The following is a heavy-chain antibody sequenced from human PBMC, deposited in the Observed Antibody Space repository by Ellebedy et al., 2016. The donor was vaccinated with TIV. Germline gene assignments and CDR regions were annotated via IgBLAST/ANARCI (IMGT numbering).Heavy chain of an antibody. J-gene: IGHJ4*02. CDR1: GGSISSSSYY. CDR2: IYYSGST. CDR3: ARTVTEWGGNYFDY. Sequence: SETLSLTCTVSGGSISSSSYYRGWIRQPPGKGLEWIGSIYYSGSTYYNPSLKSRVTISVDTSKNHFSLKLSSVTAADTAVYYCARTVTEWGGNYFDYWGQGTLVTVSS. V-gene: IGHV4-39*02. D-gene: IGHD1-26*01.